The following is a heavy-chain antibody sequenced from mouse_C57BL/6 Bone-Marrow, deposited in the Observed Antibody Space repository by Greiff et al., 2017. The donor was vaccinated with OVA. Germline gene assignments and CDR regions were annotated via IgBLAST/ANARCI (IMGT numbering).Heavy chain of an antibody. Sequence: VQLQESGAELARPGASVKMSCKASGYTFTSYTMHWVKQRPGQGLEWIGYINPSSGYTKYNQKFKDKATLTADKSSSTAYMQLSSLTSEDSAVYYCASQGDGYAWFAYWGQGTLVTVSA. CDR2: INPSSGYT. J-gene: IGHJ3*01. CDR1: GYTFTSYT. D-gene: IGHD2-2*01. V-gene: IGHV1-4*01. CDR3: ASQGDGYAWFAY.